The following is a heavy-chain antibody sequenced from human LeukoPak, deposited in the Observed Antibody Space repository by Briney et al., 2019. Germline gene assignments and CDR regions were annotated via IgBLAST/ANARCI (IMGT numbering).Heavy chain of an antibody. J-gene: IGHJ4*02. V-gene: IGHV1-2*02. CDR1: GYTFTGYY. Sequence: GESLKISCKASGYTFTGYYMHWVRQAPGQGLEWMGWINPNSGGTNYAQKFQGRVTMTRDTSISTAYMELSRLRSDDTAVYYCARDRDDSSGYYRETLFDYWGQGTLVTVSS. D-gene: IGHD3-22*01. CDR3: ARDRDDSSGYYRETLFDY. CDR2: INPNSGGT.